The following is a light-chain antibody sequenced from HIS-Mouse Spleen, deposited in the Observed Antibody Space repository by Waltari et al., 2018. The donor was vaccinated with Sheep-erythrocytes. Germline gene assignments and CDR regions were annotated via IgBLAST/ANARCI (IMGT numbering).Light chain of an antibody. CDR2: EGS. CDR3: CSYAGSSTYVV. J-gene: IGLJ2*01. V-gene: IGLV2-23*01. CDR1: RRDFGSYNL. Sequence: QSALPQPASVSGSPGPSITIPCTGTRRDFGSYNLFSWYQQHPGKAPKLMIYEGSKRPSGVSNRFSGSKSGNTASLTISGLQAEDEADYYCCSYAGSSTYVVFGGGTKVTVL.